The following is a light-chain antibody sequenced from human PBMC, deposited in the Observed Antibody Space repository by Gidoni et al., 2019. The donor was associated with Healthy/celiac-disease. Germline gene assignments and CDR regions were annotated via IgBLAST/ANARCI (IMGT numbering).Light chain of an antibody. CDR2: GAS. CDR3: QQYNNWPPWT. CDR1: QSVSSN. Sequence: GERATLSCRASQSVSSNLAWYQQKPGQAPRLLIYGASTRATGIPARFSGSGSGTEFTLTISGLQSEDFAVYYCQQYNNWPPWTFGQGTKVEIK. J-gene: IGKJ1*01. V-gene: IGKV3-15*01.